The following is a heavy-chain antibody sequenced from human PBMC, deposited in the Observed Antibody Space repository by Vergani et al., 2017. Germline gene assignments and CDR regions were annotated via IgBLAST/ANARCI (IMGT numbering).Heavy chain of an antibody. CDR2: IHPADSDT. D-gene: IGHD3-22*01. CDR1: GYSFTNYW. Sequence: EVQLVQSGAEVKKPGEPLKISCQISGYSFTNYWIGWVRKMPGKGLEWMGVIHPADSDTRYSPSFQGQVTISGDTSISTAYLQRSSLRASDSAMYYCARLYGRDSSGSKYFDYWGQGTLVTVSS. V-gene: IGHV5-51*01. J-gene: IGHJ4*02. CDR3: ARLYGRDSSGSKYFDY.